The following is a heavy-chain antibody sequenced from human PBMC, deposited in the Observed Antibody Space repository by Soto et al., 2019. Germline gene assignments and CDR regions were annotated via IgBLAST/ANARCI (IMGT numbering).Heavy chain of an antibody. CDR2: IIIFFGTA. CDR3: AGTHFDTSGYYPSALEY. Sequence: VQLVQSGAEVKKPGSSVKVSCKASGGTFNSYVINWVRQAPGQGLEWMGGIIIFFGTAEYAQKFQGRVTITADEGASTAYMELSSLKSGDTAVYYCAGTHFDTSGYYPSALEYWGQGTQVSVSS. CDR1: GGTFNSYV. D-gene: IGHD3-22*01. V-gene: IGHV1-69*01. J-gene: IGHJ4*02.